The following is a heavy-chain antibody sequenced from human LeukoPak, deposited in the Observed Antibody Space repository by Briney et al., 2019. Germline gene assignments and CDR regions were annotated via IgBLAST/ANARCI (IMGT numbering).Heavy chain of an antibody. Sequence: GASVKVSCKASGYTFTSYGISWVRQAPGQGLEWMGWISAYNGNTNYSQKFQGRVTITRDTSASTAYMELSSLRSEDTAVYYCARDPTAMAPYYFDYWGQGTLVTVSS. J-gene: IGHJ4*02. V-gene: IGHV1-18*01. CDR2: ISAYNGNT. D-gene: IGHD5-18*01. CDR1: GYTFTSYG. CDR3: ARDPTAMAPYYFDY.